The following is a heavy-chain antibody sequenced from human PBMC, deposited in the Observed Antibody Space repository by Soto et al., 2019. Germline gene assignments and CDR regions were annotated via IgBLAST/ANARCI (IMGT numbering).Heavy chain of an antibody. Sequence: ASVNVSCKSSGYTFTRYCVSWVRQAPGQGLECMGWISAYNGNTNYAQKFQGRVTMTTDTSTSTAYMELRSLRSDDTAVFYCASSYCGSSSCYVLTLDYWGQGTLVTVSS. V-gene: IGHV1-18*01. CDR3: ASSYCGSSSCYVLTLDY. CDR1: GYTFTRYC. CDR2: ISAYNGNT. J-gene: IGHJ4*02. D-gene: IGHD2-2*01.